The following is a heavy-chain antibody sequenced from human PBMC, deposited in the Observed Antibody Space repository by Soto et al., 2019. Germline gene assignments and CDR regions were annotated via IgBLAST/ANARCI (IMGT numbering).Heavy chain of an antibody. CDR2: IKQDGSEK. CDR1: GFTFSSYW. J-gene: IGHJ4*02. D-gene: IGHD5-18*01. V-gene: IGHV3-7*05. CDR3: ARYLKGYSYGKALYYFDY. Sequence: PGGSLRLSCAASGFTFSSYWMSWVRPAPGKGLEWVANIKQDGSEKYYVDSVKGRFTISRDNAKNSLYLQMNSLRAEDTAVYYCARYLKGYSYGKALYYFDYWGQGTLVTVSS.